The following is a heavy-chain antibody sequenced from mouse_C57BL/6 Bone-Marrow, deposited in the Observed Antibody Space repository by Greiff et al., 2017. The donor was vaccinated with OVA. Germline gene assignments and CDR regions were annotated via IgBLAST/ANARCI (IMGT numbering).Heavy chain of an antibody. V-gene: IGHV5-4*01. CDR3: AREYDGYFLDY. J-gene: IGHJ2*01. CDR1: GFTFSSYA. CDR2: ISAGGSYT. D-gene: IGHD2-3*01. Sequence: EVQVVESGGGLVKPGGSLKLSCAASGFTFSSYAMSWVRQTPEKRLEWVATISAGGSYTYYPDNVQGRFTIARDNAKNNLYLQMSHLKSEDTAMYYCAREYDGYFLDYWGQGTTLTVSS.